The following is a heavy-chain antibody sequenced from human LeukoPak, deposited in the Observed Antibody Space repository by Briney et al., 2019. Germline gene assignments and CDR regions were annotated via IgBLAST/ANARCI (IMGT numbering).Heavy chain of an antibody. V-gene: IGHV3-48*02. CDR3: AKCRSLSPAAAINY. CDR2: ISSSSSTI. CDR1: GFTFSSYS. Sequence: PGGSLRLSCAASGFTFSSYSMNWVRQAPGKGLEWVSYISSSSSTIYYADSVKGRFTISRDNAKNSLYLQMNSLRDEDTAVYYCAKCRSLSPAAAINYWGQGTLVTVSS. J-gene: IGHJ4*02. D-gene: IGHD2-2*01.